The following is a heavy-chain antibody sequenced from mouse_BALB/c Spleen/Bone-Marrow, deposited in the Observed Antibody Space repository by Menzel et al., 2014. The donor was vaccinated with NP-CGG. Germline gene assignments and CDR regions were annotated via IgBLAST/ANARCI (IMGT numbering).Heavy chain of an antibody. V-gene: IGHV1S81*02. Sequence: DQLQQSGAEPVKPGASVKLSCKASGCTFTSYYMYWVKQRPGQGLEWFGEINPSNGGTNFNEKFKNKATLTIDKSSSTAYMQLSSLTSEDSAVYYCSRGRRDALDYWGQGTSVTVSS. CDR2: INPSNGGT. J-gene: IGHJ4*01. CDR3: SRGRRDALDY. CDR1: GCTFTSYY.